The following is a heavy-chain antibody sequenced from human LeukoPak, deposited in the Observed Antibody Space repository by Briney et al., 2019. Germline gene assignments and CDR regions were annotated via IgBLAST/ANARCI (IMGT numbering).Heavy chain of an antibody. Sequence: GGSLRLSCAASGFIFSSYAMTWVRQAPGKGLEWVSTISASGDSPYYADSVKGRFTISRDNSKNTVYLLMNSLRAEDTALYYCAKDRGNYSTPLDHWGQGTLVTVSS. CDR3: AKDRGNYSTPLDH. D-gene: IGHD3-10*01. CDR2: ISASGDSP. J-gene: IGHJ5*02. V-gene: IGHV3-23*01. CDR1: GFIFSSYA.